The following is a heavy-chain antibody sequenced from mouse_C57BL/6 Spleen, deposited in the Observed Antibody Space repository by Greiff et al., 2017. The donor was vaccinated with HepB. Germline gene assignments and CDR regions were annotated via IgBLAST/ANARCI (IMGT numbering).Heavy chain of an antibody. Sequence: VKLQQPGAELVRPGSSVKLSCKASGYTFTSYWMHWVKQRPIQGLEWIGNIDPSDSETHYNQKFKDKATLTVAKSSSTAYMQLSILTSEDSAVYDWAREEGGAIDYWGQGTSVTVSS. V-gene: IGHV1-52*01. CDR1: GYTFTSYW. CDR3: AREEGGAIDY. J-gene: IGHJ4*01. CDR2: IDPSDSET.